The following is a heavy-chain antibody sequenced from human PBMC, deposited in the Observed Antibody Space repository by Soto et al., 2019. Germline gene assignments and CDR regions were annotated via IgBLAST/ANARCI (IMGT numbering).Heavy chain of an antibody. V-gene: IGHV4-59*12. CDR1: GVSINDYY. CDR2: VYHSGST. CDR3: ARDSPGLLIDY. J-gene: IGHJ4*02. Sequence: PSETLSLTCTVSGVSINDYYWSWIRQSPGKGLEWIGYVYHSGSTNYNPSLKSRVTMSLDTSKSQLSLKLSSVTAADTAVYYCARDSPGLLIDYWGQGTLVTVSS.